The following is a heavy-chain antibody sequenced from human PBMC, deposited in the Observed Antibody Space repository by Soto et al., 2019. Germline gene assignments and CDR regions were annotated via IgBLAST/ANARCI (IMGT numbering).Heavy chain of an antibody. CDR1: GESFSGHY. D-gene: IGHD3-10*01. CDR2: IEHGGST. Sequence: QVQLQQWGTRRLKPSETLSLTCAVFGESFSGHYWSWIRQTPGKGLEWIGEIEHGGSTNYNPSLKSRVRMSVDTTRKQFSLRLNSVIAADTAVYYCARAPMVRGVPLDFDYWGQGTLVTVSS. V-gene: IGHV4-34*02. CDR3: ARAPMVRGVPLDFDY. J-gene: IGHJ4*02.